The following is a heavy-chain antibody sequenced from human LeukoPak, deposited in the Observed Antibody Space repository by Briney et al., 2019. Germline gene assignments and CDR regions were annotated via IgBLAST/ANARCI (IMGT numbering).Heavy chain of an antibody. V-gene: IGHV3-7*01. CDR2: IKQDGSEK. CDR1: GFTFSSYW. Sequence: GGSLRLSCAASGFTFSSYWMSWVRQAPGKGLEWVANIKQDGSEKYYVDSVKGRFTISRDNAKNSLYLQMNSLRAEDTAVYYCARDSRALGYCTNGVCSYFDYWGQGTLVTVSS. J-gene: IGHJ4*02. CDR3: ARDSRALGYCTNGVCSYFDY. D-gene: IGHD2-8*01.